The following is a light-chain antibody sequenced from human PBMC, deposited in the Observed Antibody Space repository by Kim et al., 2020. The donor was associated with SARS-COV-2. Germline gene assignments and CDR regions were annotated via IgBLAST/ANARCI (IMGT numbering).Light chain of an antibody. CDR3: QQYATSLIT. CDR1: QSVTSSY. Sequence: SPGERATLSCRASQSVTSSYLAWYQQKPGQAPRLLIYGASTRATGIPGRFSGSGSGTDFTLTVSRLEAEDFAVYYCQQYATSLITFGQGTRLEIK. J-gene: IGKJ5*01. V-gene: IGKV3-20*01. CDR2: GAS.